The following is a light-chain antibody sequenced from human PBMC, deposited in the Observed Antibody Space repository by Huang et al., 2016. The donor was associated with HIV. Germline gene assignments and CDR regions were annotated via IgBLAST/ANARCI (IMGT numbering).Light chain of an antibody. CDR1: ESVRSTY. CDR3: QQYGTSPWT. CDR2: GAS. V-gene: IGKV3-20*01. Sequence: EIVLTQSPGTLSLFPGEGATVSCRANESVRSTYLAWYRQSGGQAPRLRIYGASNRATGIPDRCSGSGSGTDFTLTISRLEPEDFAVYYCQQYGTSPWTFGQGTKVEIK. J-gene: IGKJ1*01.